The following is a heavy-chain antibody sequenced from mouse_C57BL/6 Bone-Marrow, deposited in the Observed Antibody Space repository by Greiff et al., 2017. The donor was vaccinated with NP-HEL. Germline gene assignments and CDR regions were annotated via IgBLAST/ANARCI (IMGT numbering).Heavy chain of an antibody. CDR2: ISNLAYSI. CDR1: GFTFSDYG. Sequence: EVMLVESGGGLVQPGGSLKLSCAASGFTFSDYGMAWVRQAPRKGPEWVAFISNLAYSIYYADTVTGRFTISRENAKNTLYLDMSSLRSEDTAMYYCARHGYDYDRDYYAMDYWGQGTSVTVSS. CDR3: ARHGYDYDRDYYAMDY. V-gene: IGHV5-15*01. J-gene: IGHJ4*01. D-gene: IGHD2-4*01.